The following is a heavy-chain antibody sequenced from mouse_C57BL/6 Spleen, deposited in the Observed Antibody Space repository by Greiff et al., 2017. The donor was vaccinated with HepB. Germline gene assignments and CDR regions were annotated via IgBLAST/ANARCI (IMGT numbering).Heavy chain of an antibody. Sequence: QVQLQQPGAELVKPGASVKLSCKASGYTFTSYWMHWVKQRPGQGLEWIGMIHPNSGSTNYNEKFKSKATLTVDKSSSTAYMQLSSLTSGDSAVYYCARGYGSRSYFDYWGQGTTLTVSS. J-gene: IGHJ2*01. V-gene: IGHV1-64*01. D-gene: IGHD1-1*01. CDR1: GYTFTSYW. CDR2: IHPNSGST. CDR3: ARGYGSRSYFDY.